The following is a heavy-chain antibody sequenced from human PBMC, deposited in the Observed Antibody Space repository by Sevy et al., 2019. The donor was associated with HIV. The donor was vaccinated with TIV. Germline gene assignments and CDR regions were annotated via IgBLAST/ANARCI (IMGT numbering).Heavy chain of an antibody. V-gene: IGHV3-15*04. D-gene: IGHD1-26*01. CDR1: GFTFNSAY. CDR3: TTILVGSTGS. Sequence: GGSLRLSCAASGFTFNSAYMNWVRQAPGKGLEWVGRSVSKINGGIVNYAAPVKGRFIISRDDSKNTLFLQMNTLRIEETAMYYCTTILVGSTGSWGQGTLVTVSS. CDR2: SVSKINGGIV. J-gene: IGHJ5*02.